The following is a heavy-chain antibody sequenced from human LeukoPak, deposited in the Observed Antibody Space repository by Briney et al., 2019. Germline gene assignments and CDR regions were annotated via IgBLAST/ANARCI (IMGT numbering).Heavy chain of an antibody. CDR3: ARENAYYYDSSGYSDY. V-gene: IGHV3-21*01. D-gene: IGHD3-22*01. Sequence: GGSLRLSCAASGFTFSSYSMNWVRQAPGKGLEWVSSISSSSSYIYYADSVKGRFTISRDNAKNSLYLQMNSRRDEDTAVYYCARENAYYYDSSGYSDYWGQGTLVTVSS. CDR2: ISSSSSYI. J-gene: IGHJ4*02. CDR1: GFTFSSYS.